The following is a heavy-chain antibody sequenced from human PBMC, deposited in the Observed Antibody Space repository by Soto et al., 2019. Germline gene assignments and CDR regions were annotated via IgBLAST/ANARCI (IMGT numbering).Heavy chain of an antibody. V-gene: IGHV4-39*01. CDR1: GGSISSSSYY. CDR3: ARHTPAISISDH. J-gene: IGHJ4*02. D-gene: IGHD2-15*01. CDR2: IYYSAST. Sequence: QLQLQESGPGLVKPSETLSLTCTVSGGSISSSSYYWGWIRQPPGKGLEWIGSIYYSASTYYNPSLKSRVTNSGGTSKSPFSLKLSSLTAADTAVYYCARHTPAISISDHWGQGTLVTVSS.